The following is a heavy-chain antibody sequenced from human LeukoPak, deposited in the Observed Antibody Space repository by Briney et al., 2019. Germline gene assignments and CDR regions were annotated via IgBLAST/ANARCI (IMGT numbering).Heavy chain of an antibody. Sequence: ASVKVSCKASGGTFSSYAISWVRQAPGQGLEWMGGIIPIFGTANYAQKFQGRVTITADESTSTAYMELSSLRSEDTAVYYCASRRGYSYGRLDYWGQGTLVTVSS. D-gene: IGHD5-18*01. CDR3: ASRRGYSYGRLDY. CDR1: GGTFSSYA. J-gene: IGHJ4*02. CDR2: IIPIFGTA. V-gene: IGHV1-69*13.